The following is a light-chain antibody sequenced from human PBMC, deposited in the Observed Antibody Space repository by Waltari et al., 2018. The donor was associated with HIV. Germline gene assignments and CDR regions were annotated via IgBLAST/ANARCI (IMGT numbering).Light chain of an antibody. V-gene: IGLV2-14*01. Sequence: QSALTQPASVSGSPGQPITISCTGTSSDVGGYNYVPWYQQHPGKAPKLLIYEVSNRPSGVSNRFSGSKSGNTASLTISGLQAEDEADHYCSSYTSSSTPYVFGTGTKVTVL. CDR3: SSYTSSSTPYV. CDR2: EVS. J-gene: IGLJ1*01. CDR1: SSDVGGYNY.